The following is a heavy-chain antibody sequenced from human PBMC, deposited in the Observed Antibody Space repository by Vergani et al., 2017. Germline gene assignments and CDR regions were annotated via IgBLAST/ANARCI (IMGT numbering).Heavy chain of an antibody. Sequence: VQLVQSGAEVKKPGASVKVSCKASGYTFTSYGISWVRQAPGKGLEWMGGFDPEDGETIYAQKFQGRVTMTEDTSTDTAYMELSSLRSEDTAVYYCATAGFCSSTSCHNFDYWGQGTLVTVSS. J-gene: IGHJ4*02. CDR1: GYTFTSYG. CDR3: ATAGFCSSTSCHNFDY. V-gene: IGHV1-24*01. CDR2: FDPEDGET. D-gene: IGHD2-2*02.